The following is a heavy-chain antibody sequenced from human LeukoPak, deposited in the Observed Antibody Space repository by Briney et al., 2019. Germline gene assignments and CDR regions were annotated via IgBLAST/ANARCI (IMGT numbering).Heavy chain of an antibody. D-gene: IGHD3-22*01. Sequence: SETLSLTCAVYGGSFSGYYWSWIRQPPGKGLEWIGEINHSGSTNYNPSLKSRVTISVDTSKNQFSLKLSSVTAADTAVYYCARGNSYYDSSGAFDYWGQGTLVTVSS. CDR1: GGSFSGYY. V-gene: IGHV4-34*01. CDR2: INHSGST. J-gene: IGHJ4*02. CDR3: ARGNSYYDSSGAFDY.